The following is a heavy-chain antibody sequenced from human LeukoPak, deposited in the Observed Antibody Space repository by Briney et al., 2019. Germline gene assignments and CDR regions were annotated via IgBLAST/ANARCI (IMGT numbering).Heavy chain of an antibody. J-gene: IGHJ4*02. CDR1: GFTFSSYS. Sequence: PGGSLRLSCAASGFTFSSYSMNWVRQAPGKGLEWVSSISSSSSYIYYADSVKGRFTISRDNSMNTLYLRMNSLRPEDTAVYFCARDLLPGAPDYFDYWGQGTLVTVSS. V-gene: IGHV3-21*01. CDR3: ARDLLPGAPDYFDY. D-gene: IGHD2-2*01. CDR2: ISSSSSYI.